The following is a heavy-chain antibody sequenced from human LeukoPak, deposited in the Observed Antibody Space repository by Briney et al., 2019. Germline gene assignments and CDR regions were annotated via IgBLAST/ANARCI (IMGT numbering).Heavy chain of an antibody. Sequence: KPSETLSLTCAVYGGSFSGYYWSWIRQPPGKGLEWIGEINHSGSTNYNPSLKSRVTISVDTSKNQFSLKLSSVTAADRAVYYCARGQDTAMVADYWGQGTLVTVSS. CDR3: ARGQDTAMVADY. CDR2: INHSGST. J-gene: IGHJ4*02. CDR1: GGSFSGYY. V-gene: IGHV4-34*01. D-gene: IGHD5-18*01.